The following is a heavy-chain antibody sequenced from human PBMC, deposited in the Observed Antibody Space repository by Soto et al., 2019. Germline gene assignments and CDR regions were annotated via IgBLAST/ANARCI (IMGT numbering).Heavy chain of an antibody. V-gene: IGHV1-46*01. J-gene: IGHJ6*02. D-gene: IGHD3-22*01. CDR2: INPSGGST. CDR3: ARYPTMIVVVPILRCSYGMDV. Sequence: EASVKVSCKASGYTFTSYYMHWVRQAPGQGLEWMGMINPSGGSTSYAQKFQGRVTMTRDTSTSTAYMELSSLRSEDTAVYYCARYPTMIVVVPILRCSYGMDVWGQGTTVTVSS. CDR1: GYTFTSYY.